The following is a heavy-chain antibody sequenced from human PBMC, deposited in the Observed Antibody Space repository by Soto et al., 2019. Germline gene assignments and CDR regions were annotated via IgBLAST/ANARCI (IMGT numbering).Heavy chain of an antibody. CDR1: GFTFSTYG. CDR3: ARRSSGTHGVDY. CDR2: VWSDGSKE. V-gene: IGHV3-33*01. J-gene: IGHJ4*02. D-gene: IGHD1-26*01. Sequence: AGGSLRLSCAASGFTFSTYGVHWVRPAPGKGLEWVAVVWSDGSKEFYADSVKGRFTISRDNSKNTVYLQMNSLRAEDTAVYYCARRSSGTHGVDYWGQGTMVTVSS.